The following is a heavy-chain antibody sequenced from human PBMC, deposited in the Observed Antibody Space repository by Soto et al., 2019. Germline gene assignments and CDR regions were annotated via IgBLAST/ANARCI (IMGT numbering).Heavy chain of an antibody. CDR1: GFTFSGSA. Sequence: PGGSLRLSCAASGFTFSGSAMHWVRQASGKGLEWVGRIRSKANSYATAYAASVKGRFTISRDDSKNTAYLQMNSLKTEDTAVYYCTRQPLYGSGSYSSDYWGQGTLVTVSS. V-gene: IGHV3-73*01. D-gene: IGHD3-10*01. CDR2: IRSKANSYAT. J-gene: IGHJ4*02. CDR3: TRQPLYGSGSYSSDY.